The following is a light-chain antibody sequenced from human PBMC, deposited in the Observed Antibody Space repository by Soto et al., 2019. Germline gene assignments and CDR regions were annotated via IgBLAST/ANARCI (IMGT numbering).Light chain of an antibody. CDR3: ISYTSSSTLVV. Sequence: QSALTQPASVSGSPGQSITISCTGTSSDVGGYNYVSWYQQHPGKAPKLMIYDVRNRPSGVSNRFSGSKSGNKASLNSSGLQAEDEADYYCISYTSSSTLVVFGGGTQLTVL. CDR2: DVR. CDR1: SSDVGGYNY. J-gene: IGLJ2*01. V-gene: IGLV2-14*01.